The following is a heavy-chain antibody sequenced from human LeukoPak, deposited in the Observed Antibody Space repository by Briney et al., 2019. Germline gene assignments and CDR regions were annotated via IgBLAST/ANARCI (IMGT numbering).Heavy chain of an antibody. J-gene: IGHJ5*02. V-gene: IGHV3-48*03. CDR1: GFTFSSYE. D-gene: IGHD3-10*01. Sequence: GGSLRLSCAASGFTFSSYEMNWVRQAPGKGLEWVSYISSSGSTIYYADSVKGRFTISRDNAKNSLYLQMNSLRAEDTAVYYCARDPSLWFEDNWFDPWGQGTLVTVSS. CDR2: ISSSGSTI. CDR3: ARDPSLWFEDNWFDP.